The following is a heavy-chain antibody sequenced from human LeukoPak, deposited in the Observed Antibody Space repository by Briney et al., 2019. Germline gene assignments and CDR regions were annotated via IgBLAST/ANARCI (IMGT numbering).Heavy chain of an antibody. CDR2: ISSGSSGGVT. CDR1: GFTFSSYA. V-gene: IGHV3-23*01. Sequence: QSGGSLRLSCAASGFTFSSYAMSWVRQTPGEGLEWVSGISSGSSGGVTYYADSVKGRFTISRDNSKNTLYLQMDSLRAEDSAVFYCAEGGWGVPTARGLDYWGQGTLVTVS. CDR3: AEGGWGVPTARGLDY. J-gene: IGHJ4*02. D-gene: IGHD2-2*01.